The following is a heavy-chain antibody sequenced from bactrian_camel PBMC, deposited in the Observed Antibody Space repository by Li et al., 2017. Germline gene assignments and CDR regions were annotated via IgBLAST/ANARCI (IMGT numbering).Heavy chain of an antibody. Sequence: VQLVESGGGSAQAGRSLRLSCAASGDTDSIYCMGWFRQAPGKSREGLAARDRHGRTSYAESVKGRFTISQDNAKNMMYLQMNSLKPEDTAMYFCAISFQLPCLGSDGRAYASWGQGTQVTVS. CDR3: AISFQLPCLGSDGRAYAS. V-gene: IGHV3S53*01. CDR2: RDRHGRT. D-gene: IGHD1*01. CDR1: GDTDSIYC. J-gene: IGHJ6*01.